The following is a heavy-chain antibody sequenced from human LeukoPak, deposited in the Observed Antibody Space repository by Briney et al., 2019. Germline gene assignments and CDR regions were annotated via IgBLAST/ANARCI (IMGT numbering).Heavy chain of an antibody. CDR2: IYYIGTT. J-gene: IGHJ6*03. V-gene: IGHV4-59*08. CDR3: ASYYMDV. CDR1: GSSINDYS. Sequence: SETLSLTCSVSGSSINDYSWSWIRQSPGKGLEWIGYIYYIGTTNYNPSLKSRVTISVDTSKNQFSLKLSSVTAADTAVYYCASYYMDVWGKGTTVTVSS.